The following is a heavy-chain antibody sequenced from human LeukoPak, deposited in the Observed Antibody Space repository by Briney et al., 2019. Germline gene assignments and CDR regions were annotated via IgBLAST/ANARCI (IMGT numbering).Heavy chain of an antibody. Sequence: GESLKISCQGSGYNFDTYWIGWVRQMPGKGLEYMGIFYPGDPDTRYSPSFRGQVTISFDKSIRIAYLHWTSLKASDTAMYYCARAPTSVSNPYFFDSWGQGTLVTVSS. D-gene: IGHD4-17*01. CDR3: ARAPTSVSNPYFFDS. V-gene: IGHV5-51*01. CDR2: FYPGDPDT. J-gene: IGHJ4*02. CDR1: GYNFDTYW.